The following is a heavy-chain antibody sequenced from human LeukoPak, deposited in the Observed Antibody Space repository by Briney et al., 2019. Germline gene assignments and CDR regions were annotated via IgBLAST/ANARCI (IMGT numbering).Heavy chain of an antibody. J-gene: IGHJ6*03. CDR3: ARLIPTYYYGSGSYYNVGYYYYYMDV. Sequence: TSETLSLTCAVYGGSFSGYYWSWIRQPPGKGLEWIGEINHSGSTNYNPSLKSRVTISVDTSKNQFSLKLSSVTAADTAVYYCARLIPTYYYGSGSYYNVGYYYYYMDVWGKGTTVTISS. D-gene: IGHD3-10*01. CDR1: GGSFSGYY. V-gene: IGHV4-34*01. CDR2: INHSGST.